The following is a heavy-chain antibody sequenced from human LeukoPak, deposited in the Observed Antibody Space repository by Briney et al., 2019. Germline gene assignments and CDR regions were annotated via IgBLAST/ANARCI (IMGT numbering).Heavy chain of an antibody. CDR3: AFGVEGRYYFDY. CDR2: ITGSGGNT. CDR1: GFIFSSYS. J-gene: IGHJ4*02. D-gene: IGHD3-16*01. V-gene: IGHV3-23*01. Sequence: GSLRLSCAASGFIFSSYSMCWGRPAPGKGLEWGSVITGSGGNTYYTDSVKGRFTISRDNSKNTLYLQMNSLRAEDTAVYYCAFGVEGRYYFDYWGQGTVVTVSS.